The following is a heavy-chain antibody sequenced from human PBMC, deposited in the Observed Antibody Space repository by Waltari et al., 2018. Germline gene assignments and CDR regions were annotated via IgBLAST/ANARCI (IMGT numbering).Heavy chain of an antibody. Sequence: EVQLVESGGGLVQPGGSLRLSYAASGFTFSNFWMSWARQASGKGLEWVANINQDGSGEYYVDSVKGRFTISRDNARNSLYLQMNSLRAEDTAVYYCQRGDYWGQGTLVTVSS. CDR2: INQDGSGE. V-gene: IGHV3-7*04. J-gene: IGHJ4*02. CDR1: GFTFSNFW. CDR3: QRGDY.